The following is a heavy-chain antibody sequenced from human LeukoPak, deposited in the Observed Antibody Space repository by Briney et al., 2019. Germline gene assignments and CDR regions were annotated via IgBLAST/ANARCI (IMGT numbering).Heavy chain of an antibody. CDR3: AKIPDSSGWYEFDF. Sequence: GGSLRLSCAASGFTFSSYSMSWVRQAPGKGLEWVSGISGSGGSTDYADSVKGRFTISRDNSKNTLYLQMNSLRVEDTAVYYCAKIPDSSGWYEFDFWGQGTLVTVSS. CDR1: GFTFSSYS. J-gene: IGHJ4*02. D-gene: IGHD6-19*01. CDR2: ISGSGGST. V-gene: IGHV3-23*01.